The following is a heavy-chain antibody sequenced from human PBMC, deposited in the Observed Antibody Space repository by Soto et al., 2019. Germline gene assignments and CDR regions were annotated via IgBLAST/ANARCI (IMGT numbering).Heavy chain of an antibody. D-gene: IGHD3-22*01. Sequence: GASVKVSCKASGFTFTSSAVQWVRQARGQRLEWIGWIVVGSGNTNYAQKFQERVTITRDMSTSTAYRELSSLRSEDTAVYYCAASAGHYDSSGYPYYLFDYWGQGTLVTVS. J-gene: IGHJ4*02. V-gene: IGHV1-58*01. CDR2: IVVGSGNT. CDR1: GFTFTSSA. CDR3: AASAGHYDSSGYPYYLFDY.